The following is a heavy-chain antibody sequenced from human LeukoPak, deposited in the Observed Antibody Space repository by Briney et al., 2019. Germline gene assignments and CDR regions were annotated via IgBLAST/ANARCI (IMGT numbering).Heavy chain of an antibody. D-gene: IGHD3-22*01. CDR2: IIPIFGTA. CDR3: ARAHYYDSSGYYYDYYCGMDV. V-gene: IGHV1-69*13. Sequence: ASVKVSCKASGGTFSSYAISWVRQAPGQGLEWMGGIIPIFGTANYAQKFQGRVTITADESTSTAYMELSSLRSEDTAVYYCARAHYYDSSGYYYDYYCGMDVWGQGTTVTVSS. CDR1: GGTFSSYA. J-gene: IGHJ6*02.